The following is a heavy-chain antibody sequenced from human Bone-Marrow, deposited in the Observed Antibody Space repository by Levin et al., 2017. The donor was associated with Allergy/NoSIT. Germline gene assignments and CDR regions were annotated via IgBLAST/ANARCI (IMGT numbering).Heavy chain of an antibody. J-gene: IGHJ4*02. Sequence: GGSLRLSCAASGFTFSSYGMHWVRQAPGKGLEWVAVISYDGSNKYYADSVKGRFTISRDNSKNTLYLQMNSLRAEDTAVYYCAKPYYDFWSGYYNYWGQGTLVTVSS. CDR1: GFTFSSYG. CDR2: ISYDGSNK. V-gene: IGHV3-30*18. CDR3: AKPYYDFWSGYYNY. D-gene: IGHD3-3*01.